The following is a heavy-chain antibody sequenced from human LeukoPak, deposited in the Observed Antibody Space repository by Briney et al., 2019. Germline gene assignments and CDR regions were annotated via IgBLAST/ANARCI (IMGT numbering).Heavy chain of an antibody. V-gene: IGHV4-31*03. CDR2: IDYRGST. D-gene: IGHD6-6*01. J-gene: IGHJ4*02. CDR3: ARTARLNYFDS. CDR1: GGSINIGSFY. Sequence: SETLSLTCTVAGGSINIGSFYWSWVRRHPGKGLEWIGYIDYRGSTYYNPSLKSRVTTSPDTSKSQFSLNLTSVTAADSAIYYCARTARLNYFDSWGQGTLVTVSS.